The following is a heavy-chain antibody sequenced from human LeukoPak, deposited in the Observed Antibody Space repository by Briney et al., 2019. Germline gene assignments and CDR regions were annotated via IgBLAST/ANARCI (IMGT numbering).Heavy chain of an antibody. V-gene: IGHV3-23*01. CDR3: AKRSIAVAGGFDY. D-gene: IGHD6-19*01. J-gene: IGHJ4*02. CDR1: GFTFSSYE. CDR2: ISVSGGST. Sequence: GGSLRLSCAASGFTFSSYEMNWVRQAPGKGLEWVSGISVSGGSTYYADSVKGRFTISRDNSKNTLYLQMNSLRAEDTAVYYCAKRSIAVAGGFDYWGQGTLVTVSS.